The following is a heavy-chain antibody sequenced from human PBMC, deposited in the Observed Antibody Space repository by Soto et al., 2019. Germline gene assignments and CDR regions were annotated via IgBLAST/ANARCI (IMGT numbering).Heavy chain of an antibody. D-gene: IGHD6-19*01. Sequence: ASVKVSCKSSGYNFRNYGITWVRQAPGQGLEWMGWIGPYNGNTNYAQKFQGRVTMTTDTSTSTAYMELRSLRSDDTAVYYCARDSLPLAVAATDNWGPGTLVTVSS. V-gene: IGHV1-18*01. CDR2: IGPYNGNT. CDR1: GYNFRNYG. CDR3: ARDSLPLAVAATDN. J-gene: IGHJ4*02.